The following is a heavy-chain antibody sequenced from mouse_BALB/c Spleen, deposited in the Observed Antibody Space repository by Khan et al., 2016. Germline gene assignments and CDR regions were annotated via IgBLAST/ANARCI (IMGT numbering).Heavy chain of an antibody. D-gene: IGHD1-1*01. CDR1: GYSITSGYS. Sequence: EVQLQESGPDLVKPSQTLSLTCTVTGYSITSGYSWHWIRQVPGNKLEWMGYIHYSGNTNYNPSLKSRISITRDTSKNQFFLQLISLTTEDTATYYCSRYYCGWFAYWGQGTLVTVSA. J-gene: IGHJ3*01. V-gene: IGHV3-1*02. CDR2: IHYSGNT. CDR3: SRYYCGWFAY.